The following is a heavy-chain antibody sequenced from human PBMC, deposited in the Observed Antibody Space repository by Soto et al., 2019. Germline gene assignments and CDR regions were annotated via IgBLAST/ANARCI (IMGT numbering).Heavy chain of an antibody. J-gene: IGHJ4*02. CDR1: GYTFTTYA. CDR2: INAGGGDT. CDR3: ARGRVVRVVTTSVPHDF. D-gene: IGHD3-10*01. V-gene: IGHV1-3*01. Sequence: QVQLVQSGAEVKKPGASVKVSCKTSGYTFTTYAMHWVRQAPGQRLEWMGWINAGGGDTKYSQRFQGRVPISRDTSASTVYMELSSLTAEDTAVYYCARGRVVRVVTTSVPHDFWGQGTLVTVSS.